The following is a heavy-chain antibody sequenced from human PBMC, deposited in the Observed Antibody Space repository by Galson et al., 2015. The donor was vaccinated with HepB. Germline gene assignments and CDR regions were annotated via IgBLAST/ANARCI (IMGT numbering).Heavy chain of an antibody. V-gene: IGHV4-34*01. CDR1: GGSFRGYY. J-gene: IGHJ1*01. CDR2: INHSGST. D-gene: IGHD2-2*01. Sequence: ETLSLTCAVYGGSFRGYYWSWIRQPPGKGLEWIGEINHSGSTNYNPSLKSRVTISVDTSKNQLSLKLSSVTAADTAVYYCARVATGEGGYCSSTSCYGTEYFQHWGQGTLVTVSS. CDR3: ARVATGEGGYCSSTSCYGTEYFQH.